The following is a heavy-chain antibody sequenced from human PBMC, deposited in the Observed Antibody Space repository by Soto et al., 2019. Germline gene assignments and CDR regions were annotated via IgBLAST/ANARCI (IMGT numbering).Heavy chain of an antibody. CDR2: INTSNDNK. CDR3: ARDQGAASFDF. D-gene: IGHD2-15*01. J-gene: IGHJ4*02. Sequence: GASVKVSCKASGYTFTNYGISWVRQAPGEGLEWVGWINTSNDNKLYAQKLQGRLTLTTDTSTSTAYMDLTTLRSDDTAVYFCARDQGAASFDFWAQGTLATVS. V-gene: IGHV1-18*01. CDR1: GYTFTNYG.